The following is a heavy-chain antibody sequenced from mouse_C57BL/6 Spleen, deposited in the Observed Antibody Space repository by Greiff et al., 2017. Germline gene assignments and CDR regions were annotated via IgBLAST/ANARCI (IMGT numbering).Heavy chain of an antibody. V-gene: IGHV5-4*03. CDR1: GFTFSSYA. Sequence: EVMLVESGGGLVKPGGSLKLSCAASGFTFSSYAMSWVRQTPEKRLEWVATINVGGSYTYYPDNVKGRFTISRDNAKNNLYLQMSHLKSEDTAMYYCARDVWGTGTTVTVSS. CDR2: INVGGSYT. J-gene: IGHJ1*03. CDR3: ARDV.